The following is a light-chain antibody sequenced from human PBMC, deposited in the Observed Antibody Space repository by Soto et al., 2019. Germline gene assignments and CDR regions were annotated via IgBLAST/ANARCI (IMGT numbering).Light chain of an antibody. Sequence: QSALTQPTSVSGSPGQSITISCTGTSSDVGGYKYVSWYQQHPGKVPKVMIFEVSNRPSGISHRFSGSKSGNTASLTISRLQAEDEADYYCSSYTTSGTLVFGGGTKLTVL. CDR3: SSYTTSGTLV. V-gene: IGLV2-14*01. CDR1: SSDVGGYKY. CDR2: EVS. J-gene: IGLJ2*01.